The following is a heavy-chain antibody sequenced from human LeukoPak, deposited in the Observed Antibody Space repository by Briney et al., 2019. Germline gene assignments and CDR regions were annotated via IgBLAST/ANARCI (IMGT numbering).Heavy chain of an antibody. CDR3: SEPGITMSGGV. J-gene: IGHJ6*04. CDR2: ISSSCSNI. V-gene: IGHV3-48*03. CDR1: GFTLSSYE. Sequence: GGSLRLSRAASGFTLSSYEMNWVRQASRKGLEGGLYISSSCSNIYYAEFVKGRFTIPRDKPKNSLYLQMDRLRAQDTGVFFLSEPGITMSGGVWVKGTTITISS. D-gene: IGHD3-10*02.